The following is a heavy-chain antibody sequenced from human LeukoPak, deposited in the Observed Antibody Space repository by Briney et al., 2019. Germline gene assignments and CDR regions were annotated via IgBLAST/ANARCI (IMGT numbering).Heavy chain of an antibody. J-gene: IGHJ6*03. CDR2: FDPEDGET. D-gene: IGHD4-17*01. CDR1: GYTLTELS. Sequence: GASVKVSCKVSGYTLTELSMHWVRQAPGKGLEWMGGFDPEDGETIYAQKFQGRVTMTEDTSTDTAYMELSSLRSEDTAVYYCATDFRKTVGDYSYYYYYMDVWGKGTTVTVSS. CDR3: ATDFRKTVGDYSYYYYYMDV. V-gene: IGHV1-24*01.